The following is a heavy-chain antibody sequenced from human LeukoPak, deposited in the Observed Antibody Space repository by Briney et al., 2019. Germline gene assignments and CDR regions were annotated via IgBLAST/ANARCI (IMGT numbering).Heavy chain of an antibody. CDR2: ILGSGGST. CDR1: GFTFSNYA. Sequence: GGSLRLSCAASGFTFSNYAMSWVRQAPGKGLDWVSAILGSGGSTYYADSVKGRFTVSRDNSKSTLYLQMNSLRAEDTASYYCAKWGDYDVLTGYYVPDYWGQGTLVTVSS. J-gene: IGHJ4*02. CDR3: AKWGDYDVLTGYYVPDY. V-gene: IGHV3-23*01. D-gene: IGHD3-9*01.